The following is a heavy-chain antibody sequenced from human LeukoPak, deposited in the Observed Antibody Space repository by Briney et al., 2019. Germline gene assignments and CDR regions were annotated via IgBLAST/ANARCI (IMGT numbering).Heavy chain of an antibody. CDR2: ISAYNGNT. CDR1: GYTFTSYG. V-gene: IGHV1-18*01. J-gene: IGHJ4*02. D-gene: IGHD3-10*01. CDR3: ARDARPGGSGSYYNVPY. Sequence: GASVKVSCKASGYTFTSYGISWVRQAPRQGLEWMGWISAYNGNTNYAQKLQGRVTMTTDTSTSTAYMELRSLRSDDTAVYYCARDARPGGSGSYYNVPYWGQGTLVTVSS.